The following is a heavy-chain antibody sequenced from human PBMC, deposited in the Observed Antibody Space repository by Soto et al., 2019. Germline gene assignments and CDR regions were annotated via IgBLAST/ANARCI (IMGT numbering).Heavy chain of an antibody. D-gene: IGHD2-21*01. CDR2: IWYDGSNK. CDR3: ARSDSPYYYHYGMDV. J-gene: IGHJ6*02. CDR1: GFTFSSYG. Sequence: QVQLVESGGGVVQPGRSLRLSCAASGFTFSSYGMHWVRQAPGKGLEWVAVIWYDGSNKYYADSVKGRFTISRDNSKNTLYLQMNSLRAEDTAVYYCARSDSPYYYHYGMDVWGQGTTVTVSS. V-gene: IGHV3-33*01.